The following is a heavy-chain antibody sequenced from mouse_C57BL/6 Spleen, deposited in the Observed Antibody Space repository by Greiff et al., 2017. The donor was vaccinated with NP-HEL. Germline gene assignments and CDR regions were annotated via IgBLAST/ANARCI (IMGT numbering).Heavy chain of an antibody. J-gene: IGHJ4*01. D-gene: IGHD2-4*01. V-gene: IGHV1-55*01. CDR2: IYPGSGST. Sequence: QVQLQQPGAELVKPGASVKMSCKASGYTFTSYWITWVKQRPGQGLEWIGDIYPGSGSTNYNEKFKSKATLTVDTSSSTAYMQLSSLTSEDSAVYYCARLIYYDYDGGDYAMDYWGQGTSVTVSS. CDR3: ARLIYYDYDGGDYAMDY. CDR1: GYTFTSYW.